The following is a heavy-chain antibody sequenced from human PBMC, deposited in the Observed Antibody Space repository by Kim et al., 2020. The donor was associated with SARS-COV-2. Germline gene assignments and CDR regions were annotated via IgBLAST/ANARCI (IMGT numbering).Heavy chain of an antibody. CDR2: ICDDGSIE. Sequence: GGSLRLSCAASGFSFSSNGMHWVRQAPGKGLEWVAVICDDGSIEYYADSVKGRFTISRDNTKNILYLQMNRLRPEDTAVYYCGRAHLLADNYFDFWGQGTLVTVSS. D-gene: IGHD3-3*02. V-gene: IGHV3-33*01. J-gene: IGHJ4*02. CDR3: GRAHLLADNYFDF. CDR1: GFSFSSNG.